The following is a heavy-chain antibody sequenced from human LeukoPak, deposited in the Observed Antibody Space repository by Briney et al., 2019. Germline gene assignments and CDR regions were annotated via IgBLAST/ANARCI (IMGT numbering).Heavy chain of an antibody. Sequence: GGSLRLSCAASGFTFSSYWMHWVRQAPGKGLVWVSRINSDGSSTSYADSVKGRFTISRDNAKNTLYLQMNSLRAEDTAVYYCAREQQWLVYYYYYMDVWGKGTTVTISS. J-gene: IGHJ6*03. CDR2: INSDGSST. CDR3: AREQQWLVYYYYYMDV. D-gene: IGHD6-19*01. CDR1: GFTFSSYW. V-gene: IGHV3-74*01.